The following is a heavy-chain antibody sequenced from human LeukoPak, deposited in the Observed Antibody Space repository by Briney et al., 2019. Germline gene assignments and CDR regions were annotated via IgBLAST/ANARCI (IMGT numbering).Heavy chain of an antibody. CDR1: GFTSSNAW. D-gene: IGHD3-10*01. CDR2: IKSKTDGGTT. V-gene: IGHV3-15*01. Sequence: GGSLRLSCAASGFTSSNAWMSWVRQAPGKGLEWGGRIKSKTDGGTTDYAAPVKGRFTISRDDSKNTLYLQMNSLKTEDTAVYYCTTEIGLWFGELLGYWGQGTLVTVSS. CDR3: TTEIGLWFGELLGY. J-gene: IGHJ4*02.